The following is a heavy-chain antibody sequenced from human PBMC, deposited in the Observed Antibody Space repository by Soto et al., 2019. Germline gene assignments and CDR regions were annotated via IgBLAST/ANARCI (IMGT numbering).Heavy chain of an antibody. CDR2: ISYDGSNK. CDR1: GFTFSTSA. D-gene: IGHD5-18*01. Sequence: PGGSLRLSCAASGFTFSTSAMHWVRPAPGKGLEWVAVISYDGSNKHYGVSVKGRFTISRDNSKDTLYLQMNSLTTEDTAVYYCARDMYSSGYLSCPTAWGQGALVTVSS. J-gene: IGHJ5*02. CDR3: ARDMYSSGYLSCPTA. V-gene: IGHV3-30-3*01.